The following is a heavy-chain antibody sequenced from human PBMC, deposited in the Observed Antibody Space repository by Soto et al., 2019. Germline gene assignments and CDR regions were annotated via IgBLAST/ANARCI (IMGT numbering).Heavy chain of an antibody. CDR2: IYYSGST. CDR1: GGSISSYY. CDR3: TRGAAYCGGDCYFKR. J-gene: IGHJ4*02. V-gene: IGHV4-59*01. Sequence: TSETLSLTCTVSGGSISSYYWSWIRQPPGKGLEWIGYIYYSGSTNYNPSLKSRVTISVDTSKNQFSLKLNSVTAADTAVYYCTRGAAYCGGDCYFKRWGQGTLVTVSS. D-gene: IGHD2-21*02.